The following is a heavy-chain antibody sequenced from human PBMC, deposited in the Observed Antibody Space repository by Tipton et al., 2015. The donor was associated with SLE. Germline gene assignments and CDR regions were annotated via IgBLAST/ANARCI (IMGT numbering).Heavy chain of an antibody. CDR2: IYHSGSS. V-gene: IGHV4-59*12. D-gene: IGHD3-10*01. CDR1: DGSISNYY. J-gene: IGHJ4*02. Sequence: TLSLTCTVSDGSISNYYWSWIRQPPGKGLEWIGYIYHSGSSNFNPSLKSRVTMSVDTSKKQVSLKVTSVTAADTAVYYCAREISGGETYWGQGTLVTVSS. CDR3: AREISGGETY.